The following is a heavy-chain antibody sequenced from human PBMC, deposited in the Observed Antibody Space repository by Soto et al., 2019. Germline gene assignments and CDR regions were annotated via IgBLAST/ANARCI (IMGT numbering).Heavy chain of an antibody. CDR2: IYYSGST. CDR3: ARHRAVGYSSSGVGFDY. V-gene: IGHV4-39*01. J-gene: IGHJ4*02. D-gene: IGHD6-13*01. Sequence: SQTLSLTCTVSGGSISSSSYYWGWIRQPPGKGLEWIGGIYYSGSTYYNPSLKSRVTISVDTSKNQFSLKLSSVTAADTAVYYCARHRAVGYSSSGVGFDYWGQGTLVTVSS. CDR1: GGSISSSSYY.